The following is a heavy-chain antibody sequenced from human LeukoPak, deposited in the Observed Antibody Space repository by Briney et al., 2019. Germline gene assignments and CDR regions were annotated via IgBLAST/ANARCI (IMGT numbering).Heavy chain of an antibody. J-gene: IGHJ4*02. CDR1: GYTFTSYG. CDR3: ARVPLPYYYASSGSYYFDY. Sequence: ASVKVSCKASGYTFTSYGISWVRQAPGQGLEWMGWISAYNGNTNYAQKLQGRVTMTTDTSTSTAYMELRSLRSDDTAVYYCARVPLPYYYASSGSYYFDYWGQGTLVTVSS. CDR2: ISAYNGNT. V-gene: IGHV1-18*01. D-gene: IGHD3-22*01.